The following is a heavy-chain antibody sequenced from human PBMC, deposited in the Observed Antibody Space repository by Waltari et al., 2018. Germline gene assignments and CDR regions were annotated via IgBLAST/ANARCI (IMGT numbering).Heavy chain of an antibody. J-gene: IGHJ4*02. Sequence: QVQLQESGPGLVRPSETLSLTCSVSGFSIRSGDYWGRVRQPPGKGREWIATLHHSGSTYYSPSLKSRATISVDTSKNQFSLKMTSVTAADTAVYYCAKRGGTSPFGYWGQGTLVTVSS. CDR1: GFSIRSGDY. D-gene: IGHD3-10*01. V-gene: IGHV4-38-2*02. CDR2: LHHSGST. CDR3: AKRGGTSPFGY.